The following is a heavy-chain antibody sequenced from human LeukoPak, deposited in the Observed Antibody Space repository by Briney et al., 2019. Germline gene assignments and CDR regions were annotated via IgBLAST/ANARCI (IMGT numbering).Heavy chain of an antibody. CDR1: GFTFSSYW. Sequence: GGSLRLSCAASGFTFSSYWMSWVRQAPGKGLEWVANIKQDGSEKYYVDSVKGRFTISRDNAKNSLYLHMNSLRAEDTAVYYCAREGGLGSLDYWGQGTLVTVSS. CDR3: AREGGLGSLDY. D-gene: IGHD3-10*01. CDR2: IKQDGSEK. J-gene: IGHJ4*02. V-gene: IGHV3-7*01.